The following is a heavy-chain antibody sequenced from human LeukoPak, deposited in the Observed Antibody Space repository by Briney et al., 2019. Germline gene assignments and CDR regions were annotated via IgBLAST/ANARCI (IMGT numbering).Heavy chain of an antibody. Sequence: SQTLSLTCTVSGGSISSGDYYWSWIRQPPGKGLEWIGYIYYSGSTYYNPSLKSRVIISVDTSKNQFSLKLSSVTAADTAVYYCARADRIATAYCSGGSCYSGWYFDYWGQGTLVTVSS. D-gene: IGHD2-15*01. CDR1: GGSISSGDYY. V-gene: IGHV4-30-4*01. CDR3: ARADRIATAYCSGGSCYSGWYFDY. CDR2: IYYSGST. J-gene: IGHJ4*02.